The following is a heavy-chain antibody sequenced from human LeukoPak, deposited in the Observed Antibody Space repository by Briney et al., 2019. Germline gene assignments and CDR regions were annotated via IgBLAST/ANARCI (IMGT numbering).Heavy chain of an antibody. J-gene: IGHJ4*02. Sequence: ASVKVSCKASGYTFTSYYMHWVRQAPGQGLEWMGIINPSGGSTSYAQKFQGRVTMTRDTSTSTVYMELSGLRSDDTAVYYCGTFLSNGPFDYWGQGSLVTVSS. CDR3: GTFLSNGPFDY. CDR1: GYTFTSYY. V-gene: IGHV1-46*01. CDR2: INPSGGST.